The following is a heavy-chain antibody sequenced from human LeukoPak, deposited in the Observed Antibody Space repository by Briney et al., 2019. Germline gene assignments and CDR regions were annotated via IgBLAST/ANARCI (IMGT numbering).Heavy chain of an antibody. CDR2: ISGSGGST. CDR3: AKDAGSSGWPFDY. D-gene: IGHD6-19*01. Sequence: PGGSLRLSCAASGFTFSSYAMSWDRQAPGKGLEWVSGISGSGGSTYYADSVKGRFTISRDNSKNTLDLQMNSLRAEDTALYYCAKDAGSSGWPFDYWGQGTLVTASS. V-gene: IGHV3-23*01. CDR1: GFTFSSYA. J-gene: IGHJ4*02.